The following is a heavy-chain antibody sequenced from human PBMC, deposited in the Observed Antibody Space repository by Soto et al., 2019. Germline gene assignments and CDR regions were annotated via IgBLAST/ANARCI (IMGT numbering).Heavy chain of an antibody. D-gene: IGHD6-13*01. V-gene: IGHV6-1*01. CDR1: GDSVSSNGAA. CDR3: AREGGDSSRWYFDY. J-gene: IGHJ4*02. CDR2: TYYRSKWNN. Sequence: PSQTLSLTCAISGDSVSSNGAAWNWVRQSPSRGLEWLGRTYYRSKWNNDYAVSVKRRITINPDTSKNQFSLQLNSVTAEDAAEYYCAREGGDSSRWYFDYWGQGTLVTVSS.